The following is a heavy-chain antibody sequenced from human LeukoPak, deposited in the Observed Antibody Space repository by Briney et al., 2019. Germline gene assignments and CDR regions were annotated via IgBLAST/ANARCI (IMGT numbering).Heavy chain of an antibody. CDR1: GFTFSNAW. J-gene: IGHJ4*02. CDR2: ISGSGGST. D-gene: IGHD2-21*02. Sequence: GGSLRLSCAASGFTFSNAWTSWVRQAPGKGLEWVSAISGSGGSTYYADSVKGRFTISRDNSKNTLYLQMNSLRAEDTAVYYCAKVVVTAIPLYFDYWGQGTLVTVSS. CDR3: AKVVVTAIPLYFDY. V-gene: IGHV3-23*01.